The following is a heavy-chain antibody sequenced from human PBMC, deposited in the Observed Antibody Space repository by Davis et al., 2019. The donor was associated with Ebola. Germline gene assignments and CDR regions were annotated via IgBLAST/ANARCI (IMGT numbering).Heavy chain of an antibody. CDR2: IGLSGSPT. V-gene: IGHV3-11*01. J-gene: IGHJ6*02. CDR1: GFTFSDYY. Sequence: GESLKISCAVSGFTFSDYYMTWIRQAPGKGLEWISYIGLSGSPTYYADSVKGRFSLSSDNAKNSLYLQMNSLRADDTAVYYCAREFSHPDLGYYYGMDVWGQGTTVTVSS. CDR3: AREFSHPDLGYYYGMDV.